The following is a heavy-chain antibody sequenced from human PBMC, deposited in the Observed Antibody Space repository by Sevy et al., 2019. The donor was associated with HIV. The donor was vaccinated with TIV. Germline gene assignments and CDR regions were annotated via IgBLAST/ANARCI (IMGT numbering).Heavy chain of an antibody. V-gene: IGHV4-61*02. CDR1: GGSISSASYY. CDR3: ARTIYGSGGELDY. Sequence: SETLSLTCSVSGGSISSASYYWSWIRQPAGKGLEWIGRIYATGITSYNPSLKSRVTMSIDTSKNQFSLKLSSLTAADTGVYYCARTIYGSGGELDYWGQGTLVTVSS. CDR2: IYATGIT. D-gene: IGHD3-10*01. J-gene: IGHJ4*02.